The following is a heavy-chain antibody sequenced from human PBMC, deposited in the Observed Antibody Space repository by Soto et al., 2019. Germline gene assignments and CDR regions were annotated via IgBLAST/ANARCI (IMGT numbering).Heavy chain of an antibody. V-gene: IGHV4-38-2*01. CDR2: IYSGIT. CDR3: AKKGYYPSGKINLFDS. D-gene: IGHD3-10*01. CDR1: GYSITSDYY. Sequence: PSETLSLTCAVSGYSITSDYYWGWIRQPPGKGLEWIGSIYSGITYYNPSLKSRVTISVDTSKNQFSLRLTSVTAADTAMYYCAKKGYYPSGKINLFDSWGQGTLVTVYS. J-gene: IGHJ4*02.